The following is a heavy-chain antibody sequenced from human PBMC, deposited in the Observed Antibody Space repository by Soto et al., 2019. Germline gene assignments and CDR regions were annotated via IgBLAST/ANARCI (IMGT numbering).Heavy chain of an antibody. V-gene: IGHV1-69*12. J-gene: IGHJ6*02. D-gene: IGHD6-25*01. CDR1: GGTFSSYA. Sequence: QVQLVQSGAEVKKPGSSVKVSCKASGGTFSSYAISWVRQAPGQGLEWMGGIIPIFGTTNYEQKFQRRVTITADESTSTAYMELSSLRSEDTAVYYCGGQRQSPYYYYGMDVWGQGTTVTVSS. CDR3: GGQRQSPYYYYGMDV. CDR2: IIPIFGTT.